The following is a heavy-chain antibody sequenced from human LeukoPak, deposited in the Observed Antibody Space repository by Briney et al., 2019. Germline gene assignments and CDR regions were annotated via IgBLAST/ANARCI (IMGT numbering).Heavy chain of an antibody. V-gene: IGHV3-9*03. J-gene: IGHJ4*02. D-gene: IGHD3-22*01. CDR2: ISWNSGTL. CDR3: VKDTGSYYYDSSGLDY. Sequence: GGSLRLSCTASGFTFNKCAMHWVRQAPGKGLEWVSGISWNSGTLDYAASVKGRFTISRDNAKNSLYLQMNSLRVEDMAVYYCVKDTGSYYYDSSGLDYWGQGTLVTVSS. CDR1: GFTFNKCA.